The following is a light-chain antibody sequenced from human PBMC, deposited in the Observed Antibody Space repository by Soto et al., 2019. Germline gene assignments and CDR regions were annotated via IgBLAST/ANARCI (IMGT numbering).Light chain of an antibody. J-gene: IGLJ3*02. CDR3: TSYTSTNTLV. CDR2: EVS. V-gene: IGLV2-14*01. CDR1: SSDVGGYNF. Sequence: SALTQPASVSGSPGQSITISCTGTSSDVGGYNFVSWYQQHPGKAPKLMTYEVSNRPSGVSNRFSGSKSANTASLTISGLQAEDEADYYCTSYTSTNTLVFGGGTKLTVL.